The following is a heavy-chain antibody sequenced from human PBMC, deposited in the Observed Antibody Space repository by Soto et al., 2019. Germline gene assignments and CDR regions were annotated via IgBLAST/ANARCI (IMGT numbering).Heavy chain of an antibody. CDR1: GASIYNGGYF. CDR3: ARGPITEKVDS. Sequence: QVQLQESGPGLVRPSQTLSLTCSVSGASIYNGGYFWSWIRQSPGKGLEWIVHIHNSGSPYNNPSLKSRVTISADTSMNQFSLALTSVTAADTAMYYCARGPITEKVDSWGQGILVTVSS. CDR2: IHNSGSP. V-gene: IGHV4-30-4*01. J-gene: IGHJ4*02.